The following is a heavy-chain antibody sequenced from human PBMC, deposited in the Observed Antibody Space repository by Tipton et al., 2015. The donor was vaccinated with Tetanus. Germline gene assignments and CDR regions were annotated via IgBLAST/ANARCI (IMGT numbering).Heavy chain of an antibody. V-gene: IGHV4-59*01. Sequence: TLSLTCTVSGGSISSYYWSWLRQPPGKGLEWIGYIYYSGSTNYNPFLQSRVTISVDTSKNQFSLKLSSVTAADTDVYYRARGKGSCGIFPYWGQGTLVTVSS. CDR3: ARGKGSCGIFPY. CDR1: GGSISSYY. CDR2: IYYSGST. J-gene: IGHJ4*02. D-gene: IGHD2-15*01.